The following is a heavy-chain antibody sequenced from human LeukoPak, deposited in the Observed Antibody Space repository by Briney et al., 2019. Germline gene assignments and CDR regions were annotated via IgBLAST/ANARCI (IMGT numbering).Heavy chain of an antibody. J-gene: IGHJ5*02. CDR1: GFTFSSYS. CDR3: ARDFKGYTPTKGYQNFNWFDP. V-gene: IGHV3-48*04. D-gene: IGHD5-18*01. Sequence: GGSLRLSCAASGFTFSSYSMNWVRQAPGKGLEWVSYISSSSSTIYYADSVKGRFTISRDNAKNSLYLQMNSLRAEDTAVYYCARDFKGYTPTKGYQNFNWFDPWGQGTLVTVSS. CDR2: ISSSSSTI.